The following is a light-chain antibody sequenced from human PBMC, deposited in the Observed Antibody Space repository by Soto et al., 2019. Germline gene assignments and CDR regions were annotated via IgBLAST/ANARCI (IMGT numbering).Light chain of an antibody. Sequence: QSALTQPASVSGSPGQSVTISCTGTSSDIGAYDYVSWYQQYPGKAPKLVIYEVTDRPSGVSPRFSGSKSANTASLTISGLQTEDEADYYCTSYATSRSVVFGGGTQLTVL. CDR2: EVT. CDR3: TSYATSRSVV. V-gene: IGLV2-14*01. CDR1: SSDIGAYDY. J-gene: IGLJ2*01.